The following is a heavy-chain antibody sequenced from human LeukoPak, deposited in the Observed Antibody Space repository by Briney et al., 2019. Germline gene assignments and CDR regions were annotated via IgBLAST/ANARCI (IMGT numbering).Heavy chain of an antibody. CDR3: ARADVLRGPKLEPQLGAFDI. D-gene: IGHD1-1*01. J-gene: IGHJ3*02. Sequence: ASVMVSCKTSGYTFTSYGISWVRQAPGQGLEWMGWISAYNGNTNYAQKLQGRVTMTTDTSTSTAYMELRSLRSDDTAVYYCARADVLRGPKLEPQLGAFDIWGQGTMVTVSS. CDR2: ISAYNGNT. V-gene: IGHV1-18*01. CDR1: GYTFTSYG.